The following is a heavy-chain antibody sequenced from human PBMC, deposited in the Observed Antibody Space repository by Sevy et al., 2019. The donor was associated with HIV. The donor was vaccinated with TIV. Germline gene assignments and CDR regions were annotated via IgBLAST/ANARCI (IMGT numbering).Heavy chain of an antibody. CDR2: IYYSGST. CDR1: GGSISSYY. J-gene: IGHJ5*02. D-gene: IGHD4-17*01. CDR3: ARDLLDYGDFMGWFDP. V-gene: IGHV4-59*01. Sequence: SETLSLTCTVSGGSISSYYWSWIRQPPGKGLEWIGYIYYSGSTNYNPSLKSRVTISVDTSKNQFSLKLSSVTAADTAVYYCARDLLDYGDFMGWFDPWGQGTLVTVSS.